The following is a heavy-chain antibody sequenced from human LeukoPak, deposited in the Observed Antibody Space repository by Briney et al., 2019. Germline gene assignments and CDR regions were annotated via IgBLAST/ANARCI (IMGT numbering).Heavy chain of an antibody. CDR3: ARHLVRGVIPYYMDV. J-gene: IGHJ6*03. CDR1: GFTFSTYW. V-gene: IGHV3-74*01. D-gene: IGHD3-10*01. CDR2: INTDGSST. Sequence: GGSLRLSCAASGFTFSTYWMHWVRQAPGKGLVWVSRINTDGSSTYYADSVKGRFTISRDNAKNTLYLQMNSLRAEDTAVYYCARHLVRGVIPYYMDVWGKGTTVTVSS.